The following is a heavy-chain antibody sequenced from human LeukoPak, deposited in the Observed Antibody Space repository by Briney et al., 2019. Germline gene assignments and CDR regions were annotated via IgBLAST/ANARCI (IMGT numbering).Heavy chain of an antibody. CDR1: GYTFTSYG. J-gene: IGHJ4*02. CDR2: MNPNSGNT. Sequence: ASVTVSCKASGYTFTSYGISWVRQAPGQGLEWMGWMNPNSGNTGYAQKFQGRVTMTRNTSISTAYMELSSLRSEDTAVYYCARGWYVSGYLNTYDYWGQGTLVTVSS. CDR3: ARGWYVSGYLNTYDY. V-gene: IGHV1-8*02. D-gene: IGHD5-12*01.